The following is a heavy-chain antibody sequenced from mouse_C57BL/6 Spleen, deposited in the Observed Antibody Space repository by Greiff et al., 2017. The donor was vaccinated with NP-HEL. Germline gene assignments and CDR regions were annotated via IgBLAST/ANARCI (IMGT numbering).Heavy chain of an antibody. Sequence: VQLQQSGPELVKPGASVKISCKASGYAFSSYWMNWVKQRPGKGLEWIGRIYPGDGDTNYNGKFKGTATLTADKSSRTAYMQLSSLTSEDAAVYFCAGNGDYGYAMDYWGQGTSVTVSS. V-gene: IGHV1-82*01. CDR2: IYPGDGDT. J-gene: IGHJ4*01. D-gene: IGHD2-13*01. CDR3: AGNGDYGYAMDY. CDR1: GYAFSSYW.